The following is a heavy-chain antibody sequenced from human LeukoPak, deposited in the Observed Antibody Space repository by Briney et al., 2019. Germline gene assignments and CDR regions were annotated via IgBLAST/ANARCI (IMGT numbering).Heavy chain of an antibody. D-gene: IGHD6-6*01. Sequence: GGSLRLSCAASGFTFSSYEMNWVRQAPGRGLEWVSFISSSASIIQYADSVKGRFTISRDNAKNSLYLQMNSLRAEDTAVYYCAREYSSSTGRCFDYWGQGTLVTVSS. J-gene: IGHJ4*02. CDR3: AREYSSSTGRCFDY. CDR2: ISSSASII. CDR1: GFTFSSYE. V-gene: IGHV3-48*03.